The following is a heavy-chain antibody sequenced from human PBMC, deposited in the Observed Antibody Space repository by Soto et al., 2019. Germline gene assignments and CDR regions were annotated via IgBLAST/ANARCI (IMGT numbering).Heavy chain of an antibody. CDR2: VFYGGT. CDR3: ASYRRALYFDS. J-gene: IGHJ4*02. V-gene: IGHV4-59*01. CDR1: GRSMSSNY. Sequence: PSETLSLTCSVSGRSMSSNYWSWIRQSPDKGLEWLGYVFYGGTDYNPSLGGRVSMSVETSKRQFSLKLTSVTVADTAVYYCASYRRALYFDSWGQGTLVTVSS. D-gene: IGHD4-4*01.